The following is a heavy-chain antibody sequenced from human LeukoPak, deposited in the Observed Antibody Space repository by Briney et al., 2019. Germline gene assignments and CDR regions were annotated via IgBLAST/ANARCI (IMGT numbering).Heavy chain of an antibody. V-gene: IGHV3-23*01. J-gene: IGHJ4*02. D-gene: IGHD2-15*01. Sequence: GGSLRLSCAASGFTVSSNYMSWVRQAPGKGLEWVSAISGSGGSTYYADSVKGRFTISRDNSKNTLYLQMNSLRAEDTAVYYCAKIYCSGGSCYIRYFDYWGQGTLVTVSS. CDR1: GFTVSSNY. CDR2: ISGSGGST. CDR3: AKIYCSGGSCYIRYFDY.